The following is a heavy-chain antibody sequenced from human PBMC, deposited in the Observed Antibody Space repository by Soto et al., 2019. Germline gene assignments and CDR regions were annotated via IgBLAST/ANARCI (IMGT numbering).Heavy chain of an antibody. CDR2: ISYSGRT. CDR1: GGSIRSRTYY. CDR3: ARKGGDSFGYYFDY. V-gene: IGHV4-39*01. Sequence: PXETLSLTCTVSGGSIRSRTYYWGWIRQPPGKGLEWIGSISYSGRTYFSPSLKSRGTISIDMSKTQFSLKLSSVSAADTAVYFCARKGGDSFGYYFDYWGQGALVTVSS. D-gene: IGHD2-21*02. J-gene: IGHJ4*02.